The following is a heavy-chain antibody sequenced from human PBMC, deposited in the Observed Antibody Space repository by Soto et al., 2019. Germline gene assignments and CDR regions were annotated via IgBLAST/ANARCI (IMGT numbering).Heavy chain of an antibody. J-gene: IGHJ6*02. V-gene: IGHV2-70*01. Sequence: SGPTLVNPTQTLTLTFTVSGFSLSTSGMCVSWIRQPPGKALEWLALIDWDDDKYYSTSLKTRLTISKDTSKNQVVLTMTNMDPVDTATYYCARTYCSGGVRYYYYGMDVWGQGTTVTVSS. CDR2: IDWDDDK. CDR3: ARTYCSGGVRYYYYGMDV. CDR1: GFSLSTSGMC. D-gene: IGHD2-15*01.